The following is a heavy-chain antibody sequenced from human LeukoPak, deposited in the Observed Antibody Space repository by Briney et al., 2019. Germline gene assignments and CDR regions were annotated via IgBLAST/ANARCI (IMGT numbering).Heavy chain of an antibody. V-gene: IGHV3-53*01. CDR3: ATSEWELHSDY. CDR2: IYSGGNT. J-gene: IGHJ4*02. D-gene: IGHD1-7*01. CDR1: GFTVSSNY. Sequence: GGSLGLSCAASGFTVSSNYMSWVRQAPGNGLEWGSVIYSGGNTYYADYVKRRFTVSRDNSNNTLYLQTNTLRAEDTAVYYCATSEWELHSDYWGQGTLVTVSS.